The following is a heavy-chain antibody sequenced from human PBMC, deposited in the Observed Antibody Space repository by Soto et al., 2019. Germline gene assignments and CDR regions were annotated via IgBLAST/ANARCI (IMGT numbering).Heavy chain of an antibody. D-gene: IGHD2-15*01. CDR3: ARVSVVVAATNWFDP. J-gene: IGHJ5*02. Sequence: SETLSLTCTVSGDSVSTSSNYWDWIRQPPGKGLEWIANIYYSGSTYYNPSLKSRVTISVDKSKNQFSLKLSSVTAADTAVYYCARVSVVVAATNWFDPWGQGTLVTVSS. CDR2: IYYSGST. CDR1: GDSVSTSSNY. V-gene: IGHV4-39*07.